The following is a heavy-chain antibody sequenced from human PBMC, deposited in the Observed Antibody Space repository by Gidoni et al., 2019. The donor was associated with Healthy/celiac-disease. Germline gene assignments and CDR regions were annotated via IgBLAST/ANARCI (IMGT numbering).Heavy chain of an antibody. CDR2: ISYDGSNK. CDR1: GFTFSSYG. J-gene: IGHJ3*01. CDR3: ANRGS. V-gene: IGHV3-30*18. D-gene: IGHD5-12*01. Sequence: QVQLVESGGGVVQPGRSLRLSCAASGFTFSSYGMHWVRQAPGKGLEWVAVISYDGSNKYYADSVKGRFTISRDNSKNTLYLQMNSLRAEDTAVYYCANRGSWGQGTMVTVSS.